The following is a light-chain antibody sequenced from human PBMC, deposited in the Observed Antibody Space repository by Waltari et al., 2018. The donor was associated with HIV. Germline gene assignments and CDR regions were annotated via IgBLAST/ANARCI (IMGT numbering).Light chain of an antibody. CDR3: CSYAGRDTFVL. J-gene: IGLJ2*01. CDR2: DVS. Sequence: QSALTQPRSVSGSPRQPVTISCTRSTSDVGKFDYVPWYQYHPAKAPKLLIFDVSKKPSGVPDRLSGSKSGNTASLTISGLQAEDEADYYCCSYAGRDTFVLFGGGTKLTVL. CDR1: TSDVGKFDY. V-gene: IGLV2-11*01.